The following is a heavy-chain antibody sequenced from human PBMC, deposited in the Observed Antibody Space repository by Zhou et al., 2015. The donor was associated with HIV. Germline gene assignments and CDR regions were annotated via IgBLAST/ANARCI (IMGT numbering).Heavy chain of an antibody. CDR1: GYTFTSYY. Sequence: QVQLVQSGAEVKKPGASVKVSCKASGYTFTSYYMHWVRQAPGQGLEWMGIINPSGGSTSYAQKFQGRVTMTRDTSTSTVYMELSSLRSEDTAVYYCAREVRPRDGYNEAGFDPWGQGTLVTVSS. V-gene: IGHV1-46*01. CDR2: INPSGGST. D-gene: IGHD5-24*01. J-gene: IGHJ5*02. CDR3: AREVRPRDGYNEAGFDP.